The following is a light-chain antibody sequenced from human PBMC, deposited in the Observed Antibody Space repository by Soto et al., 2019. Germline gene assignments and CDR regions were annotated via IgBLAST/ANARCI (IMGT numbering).Light chain of an antibody. CDR3: QQYSNLPPLT. CDR2: GAS. Sequence: EIVMTQSPATLSVSPGERATLSCRASQSVSSNLAWYQQKPGQAPRLLIYGASTRATGIPARFSGSGTGTEFTLTISSLQSEDFAVYYCQQYSNLPPLTFVGGTKVEI. V-gene: IGKV3-15*01. CDR1: QSVSSN. J-gene: IGKJ4*01.